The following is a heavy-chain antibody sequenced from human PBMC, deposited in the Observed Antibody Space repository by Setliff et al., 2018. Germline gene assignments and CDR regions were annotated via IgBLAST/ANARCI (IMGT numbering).Heavy chain of an antibody. CDR3: SRLVRYCTTTTCQTLSGGEH. Sequence: ASVKVSCKASGYTFTYFGLSWVRQAPGQGLEWMGWISPYNGQTTYAQRFQGRITMTTDTSTDTALLDLRSLRSDDTAIYYCSRLVRYCTTTTCQTLSGGEHWCPGTLVTVSS. CDR2: ISPYNGQT. CDR1: GYTFTYFG. D-gene: IGHD2-8*01. J-gene: IGHJ1*01. V-gene: IGHV1-18*01.